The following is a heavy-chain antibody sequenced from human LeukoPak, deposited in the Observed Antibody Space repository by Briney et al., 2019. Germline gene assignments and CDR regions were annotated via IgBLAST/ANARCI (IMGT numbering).Heavy chain of an antibody. CDR1: GASISSHY. Sequence: SETLSLTCTVSGASISSHYWSWIRQPAGKGLEWIGRTSGSGSTNYNPSLQSRVTMSLDTSRNQLSLKLSSVTAADTALYYCARGVEMARQFDYWGQGTLVTVSS. D-gene: IGHD5-24*01. CDR2: TSGSGST. J-gene: IGHJ4*02. V-gene: IGHV4-4*07. CDR3: ARGVEMARQFDY.